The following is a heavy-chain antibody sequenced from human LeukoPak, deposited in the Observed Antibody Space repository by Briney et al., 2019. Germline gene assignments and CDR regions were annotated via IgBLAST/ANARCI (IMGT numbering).Heavy chain of an antibody. CDR1: GFTFRSYS. Sequence: GGSLRLSCAARGFTFRSYSMNWVRRAPGKGLEWVSSISSSSSYIYYADSVKGRFTISRDNAKNTLYLQMNSLRAEDTAVYYCARVGTGAHFDYWGQGTLVTVSS. CDR2: ISSSSSYI. CDR3: ARVGTGAHFDY. J-gene: IGHJ4*02. V-gene: IGHV3-21*01. D-gene: IGHD3/OR15-3a*01.